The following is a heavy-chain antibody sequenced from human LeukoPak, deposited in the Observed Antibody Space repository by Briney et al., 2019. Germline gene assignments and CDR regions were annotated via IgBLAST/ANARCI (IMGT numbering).Heavy chain of an antibody. Sequence: GGSLRLSCAASGFTFNSYAMGWVRQTPGKGLEWVSGFGGRGDTTYHADSVKGRFSISRDNSKNTLYLQMNSLRAEDTAVYYCAVLWSGYSWAFDIWGQGTMVTVSS. D-gene: IGHD3-3*01. CDR2: FGGRGDTT. J-gene: IGHJ3*02. CDR1: GFTFNSYA. CDR3: AVLWSGYSWAFDI. V-gene: IGHV3-23*01.